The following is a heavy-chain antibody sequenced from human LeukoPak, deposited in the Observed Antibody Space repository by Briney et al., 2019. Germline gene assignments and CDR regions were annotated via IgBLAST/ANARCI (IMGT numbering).Heavy chain of an antibody. J-gene: IGHJ6*03. Sequence: HPGGSLRLSCAASGFTFSNYAMSWVRQAPGKGLEWVSAISGGGGSTYYADSVKGRFTISRDNSKNTLYLQMNSLRAEDKAVYYCAKGLGFGDFPYYYYYYMDVWGKGTTVTVSS. CDR3: AKGLGFGDFPYYYYYYMDV. V-gene: IGHV3-23*01. D-gene: IGHD3-10*01. CDR1: GFTFSNYA. CDR2: ISGGGGST.